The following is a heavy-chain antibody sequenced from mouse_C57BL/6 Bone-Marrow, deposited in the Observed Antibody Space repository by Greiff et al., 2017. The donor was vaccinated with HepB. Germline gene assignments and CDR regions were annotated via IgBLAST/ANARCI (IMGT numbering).Heavy chain of an antibody. V-gene: IGHV1-81*01. CDR1: GYTFTSYG. CDR3: ARWIYYYGSSYGGFFDY. CDR2: IYPRSGNT. Sequence: VQLQQSGAELARPGASVKLSCKASGYTFTSYGISWVKQRTGQGLEWIGEIYPRSGNTYYNEKFKGKATLTADKSSSTAYMELRSLTSEDSAVYFCARWIYYYGSSYGGFFDYWGQGTTLTVSS. J-gene: IGHJ2*01. D-gene: IGHD1-1*01.